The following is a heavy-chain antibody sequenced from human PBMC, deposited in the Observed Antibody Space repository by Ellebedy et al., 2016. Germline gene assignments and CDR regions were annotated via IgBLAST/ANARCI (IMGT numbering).Heavy chain of an antibody. J-gene: IGHJ4*02. D-gene: IGHD1-1*01. CDR1: GGSISHYY. CDR2: IYYTGST. Sequence: GSLRLSCTVSGGSISHYYWSWIRQPPGKGLEWIGYIYYTGSTNYNPSLKSRVTISVDTSKNQFSLKLSSVTAADTAVFYCARHTMDWSDFDYFDYWGQGTLVTVSS. V-gene: IGHV4-59*08. CDR3: ARHTMDWSDFDYFDY.